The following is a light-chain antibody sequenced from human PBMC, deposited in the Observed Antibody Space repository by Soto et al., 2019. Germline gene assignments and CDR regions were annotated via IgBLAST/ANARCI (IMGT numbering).Light chain of an antibody. CDR2: RNN. CDR3: ASWDDNLNGPL. J-gene: IGLJ2*01. CDR1: SSNIGSSF. Sequence: QSVLTQPPSASGAPGQTVTISCSGSSSNIGSSFVYWHQQFPGTAPKLLIYRNNERPSGVPDRFSGSKSGTSASLAISGPRSEDEADYYCASWDDNLNGPLFGGGTKLTVL. V-gene: IGLV1-47*01.